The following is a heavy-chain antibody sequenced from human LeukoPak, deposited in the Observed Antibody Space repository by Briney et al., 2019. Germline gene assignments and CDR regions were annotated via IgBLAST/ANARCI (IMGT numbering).Heavy chain of an antibody. J-gene: IGHJ4*02. CDR3: TRDSSGYDWFYDY. V-gene: IGHV4-38-2*02. Sequence: SETLSLTCTVSGYSISSDYYWGWIRQPPGKGLEWIASVSHSGSTYYNPSLKSRVTMSVDTSKNQFSLRLSSVTAADTAVYYCTRDSSGYDWFYDYWGQGTLVTVSS. D-gene: IGHD5-12*01. CDR1: GYSISSDYY. CDR2: VSHSGST.